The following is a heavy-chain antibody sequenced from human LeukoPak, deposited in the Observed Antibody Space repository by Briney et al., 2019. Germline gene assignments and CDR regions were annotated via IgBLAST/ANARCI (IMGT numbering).Heavy chain of an antibody. CDR2: ISGSGGST. J-gene: IGHJ6*02. D-gene: IGHD6-19*01. V-gene: IGHV3-23*01. CDR1: GFAFSVYA. Sequence: GGSLRLSCAASGFAFSVYAMSWLRQPPGKGLEWVSAISGSGGSTYYADSVKGRFTISRDNSKNTLYLQMNSLRAEDTAVYYCAKGPREYSSGWYDYYYGMDVWGQGTTVTVSS. CDR3: AKGPREYSSGWYDYYYGMDV.